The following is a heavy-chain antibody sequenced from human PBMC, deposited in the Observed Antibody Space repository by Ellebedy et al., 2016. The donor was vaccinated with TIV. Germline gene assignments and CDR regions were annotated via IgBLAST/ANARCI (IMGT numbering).Heavy chain of an antibody. CDR2: IYYSGST. Sequence: MPSETLSLTCTVSGGSISNYYWSWIRQPPGKGLEWIGYIYYSGSTNYNPSLKSRVTISVDTSKNQFSLKLSSVTAADTAVYYCARGSPPRYYGMDVWGQGTTVTVSS. V-gene: IGHV4-59*01. J-gene: IGHJ6*02. CDR3: ARGSPPRYYGMDV. CDR1: GGSISNYY. D-gene: IGHD2-15*01.